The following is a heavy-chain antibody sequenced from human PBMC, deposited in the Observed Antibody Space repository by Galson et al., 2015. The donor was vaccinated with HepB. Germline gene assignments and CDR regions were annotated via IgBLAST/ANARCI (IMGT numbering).Heavy chain of an antibody. CDR3: ARGALNYYDSSGYYELGY. D-gene: IGHD3-22*01. J-gene: IGHJ4*02. CDR1: GYTFTSYD. V-gene: IGHV1-8*01. CDR2: MNPNSGNT. Sequence: SVKVSCQASGYTFTSYDINWVRQATGQGLEWMGWMNPNSGNTGYAQKFQGRVTMTRNTSISTAYMELSSLRSEDTAVYYCARGALNYYDSSGYYELGYWGQGTLVTVSS.